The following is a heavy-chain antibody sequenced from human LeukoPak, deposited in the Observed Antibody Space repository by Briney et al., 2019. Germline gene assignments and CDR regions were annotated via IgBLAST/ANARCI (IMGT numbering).Heavy chain of an antibody. CDR1: GYTFSGYY. CDR3: AREELLAFDY. D-gene: IGHD1-7*01. CDR2: INPNSGGT. V-gene: IGHV1-2*02. Sequence: ASVKVSCKASGYTFSGYYMHWVRQAPGQRLEWMGWINPNSGGTNYAQKFQGRVTMTTDTSISTAYMELSRLRSDDTAVYYCAREELLAFDYWGQGSLVTVSS. J-gene: IGHJ4*02.